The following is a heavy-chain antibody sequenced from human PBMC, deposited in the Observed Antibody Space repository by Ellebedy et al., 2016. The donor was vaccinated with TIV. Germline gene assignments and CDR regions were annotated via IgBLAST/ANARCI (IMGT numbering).Heavy chain of an antibody. CDR1: GFTFSSYG. CDR3: AKDSTTVTYYYYYGMDV. Sequence: GGSLRLSXAASGFTFSSYGMHWVRQAPGKGLEWVAVISYDGSNKYYADSVKGRFTISRDNSKNTLYLQMNSLRAEDTAVYYCAKDSTTVTYYYYYGMDVWGQGTTVTVSS. J-gene: IGHJ6*02. D-gene: IGHD4-17*01. V-gene: IGHV3-30*18. CDR2: ISYDGSNK.